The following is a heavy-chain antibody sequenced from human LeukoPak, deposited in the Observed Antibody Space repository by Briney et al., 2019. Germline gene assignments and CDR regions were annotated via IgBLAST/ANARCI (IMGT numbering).Heavy chain of an antibody. CDR1: GYTFTSYY. D-gene: IGHD3-22*01. J-gene: IGHJ4*02. Sequence: ASVKVSCKASGYTFTSYYMHWVRQAPGQGLEWMAIINPSGGSTSYAQKFKGRVTLTRDTSTSTVYMELNSLRSEDTAVYYCARDPRPSYDSSGYFYYPGDYWGQGTLVTVSS. V-gene: IGHV1-46*01. CDR2: INPSGGST. CDR3: ARDPRPSYDSSGYFYYPGDY.